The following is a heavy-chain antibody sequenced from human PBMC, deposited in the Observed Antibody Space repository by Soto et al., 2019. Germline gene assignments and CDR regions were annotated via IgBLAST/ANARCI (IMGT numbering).Heavy chain of an antibody. D-gene: IGHD2-21*01. J-gene: IGHJ4*02. CDR3: ARGIPYEVPLVAY. V-gene: IGHV4-59*08. Sequence: SETLSLTCTASGGSISSYYWSWIRQPPGKGLEWIGYIYYSGSTNYNPSLKSRVTISVDTSKNQFSLKLSSVTAAATAVYYCARGIPYEVPLVAYWGQGTLVTVSS. CDR1: GGSISSYY. CDR2: IYYSGST.